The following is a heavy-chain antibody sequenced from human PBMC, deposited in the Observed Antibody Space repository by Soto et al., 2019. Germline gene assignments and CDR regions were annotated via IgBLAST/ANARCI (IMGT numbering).Heavy chain of an antibody. D-gene: IGHD3-22*01. CDR2: IYPGDSDT. V-gene: IGHV5-51*01. CDR3: ATGVRQNYYDSSGLYGMDV. CDR1: GYSFTSYW. Sequence: PGESLKISCKGSGYSFTSYWIGWVRQMPGKGLEWMGIIYPGDSDTRYSPSFQGQVTISADKSISTAYLQWSSLKASDTAMYYCATGVRQNYYDSSGLYGMDVWGQGTTVPVSS. J-gene: IGHJ6*02.